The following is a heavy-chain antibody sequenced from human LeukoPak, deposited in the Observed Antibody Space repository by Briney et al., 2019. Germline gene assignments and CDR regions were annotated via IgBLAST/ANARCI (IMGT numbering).Heavy chain of an antibody. CDR3: ARGEYYYDSSGYYEIDY. Sequence: GGSLRLSCAASGFTFSSYGIHWVRQAPGKGLEWVAVIWYDGSNKYYADSVKGRFTISRDNSKNTLYLQMNSLRDEDTAVYYCARGEYYYDSSGYYEIDYWGQGTLVTVSS. D-gene: IGHD3-22*01. CDR2: IWYDGSNK. V-gene: IGHV3-33*01. CDR1: GFTFSSYG. J-gene: IGHJ4*02.